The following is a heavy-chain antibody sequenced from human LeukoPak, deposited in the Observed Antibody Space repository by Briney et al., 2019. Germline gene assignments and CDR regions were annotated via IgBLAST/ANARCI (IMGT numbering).Heavy chain of an antibody. CDR2: IWYDGSNK. V-gene: IGHV3-33*01. CDR1: GFTFSSYG. Sequence: PGGSLRLSCAASGFTFSSYGMHWVRQAPGKGLEWVAVIWYDGSNKYYADSVKGRFSISRDSSKNTLSLQMNSLRAEDTAVYYCARFVRSGYAYYYGVDVWGQGTTVTVSS. D-gene: IGHD5-12*01. J-gene: IGHJ6*02. CDR3: ARFVRSGYAYYYGVDV.